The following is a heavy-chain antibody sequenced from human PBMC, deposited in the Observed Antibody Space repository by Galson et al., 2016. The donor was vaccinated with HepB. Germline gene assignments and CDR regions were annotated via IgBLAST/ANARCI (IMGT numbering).Heavy chain of an antibody. Sequence: SLRLSCAASGFAVSSHDMSWIRQAPGKGLEWVSLIEIGGNTYYADSVKGRFTVSRDNSKNTLYLQLNSLTAEDTAIYYCVSWISLIIYWGQGTLVTVSS. CDR3: VSWISLIIY. D-gene: IGHD2-2*03. CDR2: IEIGGNT. CDR1: GFAVSSHD. V-gene: IGHV3-53*01. J-gene: IGHJ4*02.